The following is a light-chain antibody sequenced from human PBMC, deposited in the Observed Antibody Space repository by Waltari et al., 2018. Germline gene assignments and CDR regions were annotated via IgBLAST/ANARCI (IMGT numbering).Light chain of an antibody. J-gene: IGLJ2*01. CDR1: ISHVGGYRF. CDR2: DFT. CDR3: SSYTSNSVL. Sequence: QSALTQPASVSGSPGQSITISCTVSISHVGGYRFFPWYQQHPDKAPKLMIYDFTNRPSGVSSRFSCSKSGNTASLTISGLQAEDEADYHCSSYTSNSVLFGGGTKLTVL. V-gene: IGLV2-14*03.